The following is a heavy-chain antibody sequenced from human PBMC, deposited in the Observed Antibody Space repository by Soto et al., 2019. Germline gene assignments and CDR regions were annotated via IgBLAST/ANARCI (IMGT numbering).Heavy chain of an antibody. Sequence: PGGSLRLSCAASGFTFSSYGMHWVRQAPGKGLEWVAVISYDGSNKYYADSVKGRFTISRDNSKNTLYLQMNSLRAEDTAVYYCAKDLLESRFGELDYYYGMDVWGQGTTVTAP. CDR2: ISYDGSNK. CDR1: GFTFSSYG. V-gene: IGHV3-30*18. CDR3: AKDLLESRFGELDYYYGMDV. D-gene: IGHD3-10*01. J-gene: IGHJ6*02.